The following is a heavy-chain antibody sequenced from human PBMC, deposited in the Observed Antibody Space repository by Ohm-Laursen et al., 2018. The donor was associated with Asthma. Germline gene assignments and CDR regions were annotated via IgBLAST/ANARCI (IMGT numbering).Heavy chain of an antibody. CDR3: AREGPPGYSGYDWGKNYYYGMDV. Sequence: SVTASCQASGGTFSSYAFSWARQAPGQGLEWLGVIIPIFGTPHYPQKFQCRVTITADGSRSTAYKELSRLRSDDTAGYYWAREGPPGYSGYDWGKNYYYGMDVWGQGTTVTVSS. CDR1: GGTFSSYA. V-gene: IGHV1-69*13. J-gene: IGHJ6*02. CDR2: IIPIFGTP. D-gene: IGHD5-12*01.